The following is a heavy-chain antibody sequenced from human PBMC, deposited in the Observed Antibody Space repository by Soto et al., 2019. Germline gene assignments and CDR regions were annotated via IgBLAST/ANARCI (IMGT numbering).Heavy chain of an antibody. CDR3: ARGGVFFFAAPTNPFDY. J-gene: IGHJ4*02. V-gene: IGHV1-8*01. Sequence: VSVTVSCQASGYTISIYDINLVRQATGQGLEWMGWMNPNSGNTGYAQKFQGRVTMTRNTSISTAYMELSSLRSEDTAVYYCARGGVFFFAAPTNPFDYWGQGTLVTVSS. CDR1: GYTISIYD. CDR2: MNPNSGNT. D-gene: IGHD3-10*01.